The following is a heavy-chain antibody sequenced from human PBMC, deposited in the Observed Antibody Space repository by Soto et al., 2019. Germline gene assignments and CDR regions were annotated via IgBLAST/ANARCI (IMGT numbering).Heavy chain of an antibody. D-gene: IGHD3-10*01. V-gene: IGHV1-3*01. Sequence: GASVKVSCKASGYTFTSYAMHWVRQAPGERLEWMGWINAGNGNTKYSQKFQGRVTITRDTSTSTAYMELSSLRSEDTAVYYCASSFSGSFYPYYGTDFWGQGTSVTVSS. J-gene: IGHJ6*02. CDR1: GYTFTSYA. CDR3: ASSFSGSFYPYYGTDF. CDR2: INAGNGNT.